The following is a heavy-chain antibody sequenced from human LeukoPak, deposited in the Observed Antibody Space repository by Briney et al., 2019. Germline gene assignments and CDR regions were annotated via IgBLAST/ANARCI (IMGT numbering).Heavy chain of an antibody. CDR3: ARAIAARPRLRYSSSPFDY. V-gene: IGHV4-34*01. CDR2: INHSGST. J-gene: IGHJ4*02. D-gene: IGHD6-6*01. Sequence: SETLSLTCAVYGGSFSGYYWSWIRPPPGKGLEWIGEINHSGSTNYNPSLKSRVTISVDTSKNQFSLKLSSVTAADTAVYYCARAIAARPRLRYSSSPFDYWGQGTLVTVSS. CDR1: GGSFSGYY.